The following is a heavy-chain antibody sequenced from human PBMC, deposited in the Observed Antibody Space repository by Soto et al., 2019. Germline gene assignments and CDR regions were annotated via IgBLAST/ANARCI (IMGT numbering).Heavy chain of an antibody. CDR1: GITFSNAW. CDR3: DTDSEDIVVVSATFVMDD. V-gene: IGHV3-15*01. D-gene: IGHD2-15*01. Sequence: GGSLRLSCAASGITFSNAWMTWDRQAPGKGLAWVGSIKSVTDGGTTDYAAPVKGRFTIARDDAKDTLYLHMNNLKTEDTAVYNCDTDSEDIVVVSATFVMDDWGQGTTVTVS. CDR2: IKSVTDGGTT. J-gene: IGHJ6*02.